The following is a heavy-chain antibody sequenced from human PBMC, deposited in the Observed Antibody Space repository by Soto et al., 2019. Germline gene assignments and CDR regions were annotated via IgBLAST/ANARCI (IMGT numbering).Heavy chain of an antibody. CDR3: SRVSLVLRFLEWFGYYGMDV. Sequence: SETLSLTCTVSGGSISSGGYYWSWIRQHPGKGLEWIGYIYYSGSTYYNPSLKSRVTISVDTSKNQFSLKLSSVTAADTAVYYCSRVSLVLRFLEWFGYYGMDVWGQGTTVTVSS. J-gene: IGHJ6*02. CDR2: IYYSGST. CDR1: GGSISSGGYY. V-gene: IGHV4-31*03. D-gene: IGHD3-3*01.